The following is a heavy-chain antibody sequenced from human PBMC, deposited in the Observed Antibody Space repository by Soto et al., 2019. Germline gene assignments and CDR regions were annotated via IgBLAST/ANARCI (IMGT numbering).Heavy chain of an antibody. D-gene: IGHD2-2*01. J-gene: IGHJ6*02. CDR1: GFTFSGAD. CDR2: IRSKGNSYAT. V-gene: IGHV3-73*02. Sequence: EVLLVESGGGLVQPGGSLKLSCAGSGFTFSGADMHWVRQASGRGLEWVGRIRSKGNSYATEYAASVTGRFTISRDDSNNTAYLQRTSLKTEDTAVYYCRGYCRSTRCYDVHGLDVWGQGHTVIVAS. CDR3: RGYCRSTRCYDVHGLDV.